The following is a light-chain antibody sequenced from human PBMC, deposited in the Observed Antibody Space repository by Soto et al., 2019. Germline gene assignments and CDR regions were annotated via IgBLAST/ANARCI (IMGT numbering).Light chain of an antibody. J-gene: IGKJ4*01. CDR3: QQYSVWPLT. CDR1: QSISSSY. CDR2: GAS. Sequence: EIVLTHSPGTLSLSPGERATLSCRASQSISSSYLAWYQQKPGQAPRLPIFGASTRATGIPARFSGSGSEAEFALTSSTLQSEDFAVYYCQQYSVWPLTFGGGTKVDIK. V-gene: IGKV3D-15*01.